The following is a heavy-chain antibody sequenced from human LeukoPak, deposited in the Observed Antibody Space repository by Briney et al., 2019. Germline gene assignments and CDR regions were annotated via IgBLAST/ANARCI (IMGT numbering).Heavy chain of an antibody. CDR1: GGSISSYY. Sequence: PSETLSLTCTVSGGSISSYYWSWVRQPPGKGLEWVGYIYFSVSTNYNPSLKRRVTISVDTSKNQFSLKLSSVTAADTAVYYCARATLIAAAGNWFDPWGQGTLVTVSS. V-gene: IGHV4-59*01. CDR2: IYFSVST. D-gene: IGHD6-13*01. CDR3: ARATLIAAAGNWFDP. J-gene: IGHJ5*02.